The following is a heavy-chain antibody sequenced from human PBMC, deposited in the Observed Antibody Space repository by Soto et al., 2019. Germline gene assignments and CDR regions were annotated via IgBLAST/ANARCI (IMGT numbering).Heavy chain of an antibody. D-gene: IGHD3-3*01. V-gene: IGHV1-24*01. J-gene: IGHJ4*01. CDR1: GYTLTEFS. Sequence: ASVKVSCKVSGYTLTEFSMHWVRQAPGKGLEWMGTFDPEDGETLYAQKFQGRITMTEDTSTDTAYMELSSLRSEDTAVYYCSTDHPFGAVISPFEYWGHGTLVTVSS. CDR2: FDPEDGET. CDR3: STDHPFGAVISPFEY.